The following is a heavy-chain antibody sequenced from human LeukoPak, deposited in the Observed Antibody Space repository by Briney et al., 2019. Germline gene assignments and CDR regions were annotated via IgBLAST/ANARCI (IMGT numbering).Heavy chain of an antibody. CDR1: GGSFSGYY. J-gene: IGHJ6*02. CDR2: INHSGST. V-gene: IGHV4-34*01. Sequence: NPSETLSLTCAVYGGSFSGYYWSWIRQPPGKGLEWIGEINHSGSTNYNPSLKSRVTISVDTSKNQFSLKLSSVTAADTAVYYCARVQAAAESYYYYGMDVWGQGTTVTVSS. D-gene: IGHD6-13*01. CDR3: ARVQAAAESYYYYGMDV.